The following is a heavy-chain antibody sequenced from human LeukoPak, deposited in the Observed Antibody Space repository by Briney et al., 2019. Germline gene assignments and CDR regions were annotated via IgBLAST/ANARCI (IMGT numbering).Heavy chain of an antibody. CDR2: IYTSGST. D-gene: IGHD2-2*01. CDR3: ARHRYCSSTSCTLNWFDP. CDR1: GGSISSGSYY. Sequence: SETLSLTCTVSGGSISSGSYYWSWIRQPAGKGLEWIGRIYTSGSTNYNPSLKSRVTISVDTSKNQFSLKLSSVTAADTAVYYCARHRYCSSTSCTLNWFDPWGQGTLVTVSS. V-gene: IGHV4-61*02. J-gene: IGHJ5*02.